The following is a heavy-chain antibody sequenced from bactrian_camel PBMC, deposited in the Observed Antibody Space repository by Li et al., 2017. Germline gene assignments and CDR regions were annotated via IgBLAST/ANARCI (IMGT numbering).Heavy chain of an antibody. CDR1: KFVITSCG. Sequence: HVQLVESGGGSVQAGGSLKLSCSVSKFVITSCGMVWERQAPGKERELVSSIAPDGSRWYADSVQGRFTISRNVLPERLSLQMTRLKPEDSGVYICATGCTQIRRGAIRPERYTNWGQGTQVTVS. CDR2: IAPDGSR. V-gene: IGHV3S53*01. J-gene: IGHJ4*01. D-gene: IGHD5*01. CDR3: ATGCTQIRRGAIRPERYTN.